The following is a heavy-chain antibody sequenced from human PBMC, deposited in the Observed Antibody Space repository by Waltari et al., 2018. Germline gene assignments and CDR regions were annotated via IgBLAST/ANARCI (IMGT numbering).Heavy chain of an antibody. D-gene: IGHD1-7*01. CDR2: INHSGST. CDR3: ASGRLELQNWFDP. V-gene: IGHV4-34*01. J-gene: IGHJ5*02. CDR1: GGSFGGYS. Sequence: QVQLQESGPGLVKPSETLSLTCAVYGGSFGGYSWSWIRQPPGKGLEWIGEINHSGSTNYNPSLKSRVTISVDTSKNQFSLKLSSVTAADTAVYYCASGRLELQNWFDPWGQGTLVTVSS.